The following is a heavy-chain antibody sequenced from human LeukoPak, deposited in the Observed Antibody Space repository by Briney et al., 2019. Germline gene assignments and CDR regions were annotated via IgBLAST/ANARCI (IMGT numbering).Heavy chain of an antibody. CDR1: GGSINSYC. Sequence: SETLSLTCTVSGGSINSYCWSWIRQPPGKGLEWIGYIYYSGSTNYNPSLKSRVTISVDTSKNQFSLRLSSVTAADTAVYYCARVTGYMTEDYFDYWGQGTLITVSS. V-gene: IGHV4-59*01. D-gene: IGHD6-13*01. CDR2: IYYSGST. CDR3: ARVTGYMTEDYFDY. J-gene: IGHJ4*02.